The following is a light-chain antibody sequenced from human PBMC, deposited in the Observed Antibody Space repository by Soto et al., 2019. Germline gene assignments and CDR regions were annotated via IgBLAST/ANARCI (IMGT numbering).Light chain of an antibody. Sequence: QSVLTQPPSVSGAPGQRVTISCTGSSSNIGAGYHVHWYQQLPGTAPKLLMYGNSNRPSGVPDRFSGSKSGTSASLAITGLQAEHEADYYCQYYDSTLSGVVFGGGTKLTVL. CDR3: QYYDSTLSGVV. CDR2: GNS. V-gene: IGLV1-40*01. CDR1: SSNIGAGYH. J-gene: IGLJ2*01.